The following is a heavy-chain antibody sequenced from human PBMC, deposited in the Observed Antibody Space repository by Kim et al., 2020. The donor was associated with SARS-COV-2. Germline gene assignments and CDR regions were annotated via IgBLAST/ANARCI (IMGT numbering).Heavy chain of an antibody. V-gene: IGHV4-61*01. D-gene: IGHD3-22*01. J-gene: IGHJ6*02. CDR1: GGSVSSGSYY. Sequence: SETLSLTCTVSGGSVSSGSYYWSWIRQPPGKGLEWIGYIYYSGSTNYNPSLKIRVTISVDTSKNQFSLKLSSVTAADTAVYYCARVPYDSSGYYLSGMDVWGQGTTVTVSS. CDR3: ARVPYDSSGYYLSGMDV. CDR2: IYYSGST.